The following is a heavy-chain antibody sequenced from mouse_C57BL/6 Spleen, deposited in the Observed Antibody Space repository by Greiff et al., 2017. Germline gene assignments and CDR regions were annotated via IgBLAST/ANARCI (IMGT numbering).Heavy chain of an antibody. V-gene: IGHV1-64*01. Sequence: VKLQQPGAELVKPGASVKLSCKASGYTFTSYWMHWVKQRPGQGLEWIGMIHPNSGSTNYNEKFKSKATLTVDKSSSTAYMQLSSLTSEDSAVYDCARGDYYGYVNYAMDYWGQGTSVTVSS. CDR3: ARGDYYGYVNYAMDY. CDR1: GYTFTSYW. J-gene: IGHJ4*01. CDR2: IHPNSGST. D-gene: IGHD2-2*01.